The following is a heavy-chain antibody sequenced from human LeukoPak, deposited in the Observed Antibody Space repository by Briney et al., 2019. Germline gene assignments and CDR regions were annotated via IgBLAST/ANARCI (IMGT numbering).Heavy chain of an antibody. CDR1: GFTFSTYA. CDR3: ARDRSCTGGSCYMDV. Sequence: GGSLRLSCAAYGFTFSTYAMSWVGQAPGKGLEWVSGISGSGDNTNYADSVKGRFTISRDNSKNTLSLQMSSLRVKDTAVYYCARDRSCTGGSCYMDVWGRGTTVTVSS. D-gene: IGHD2-15*01. V-gene: IGHV3-23*01. J-gene: IGHJ6*03. CDR2: ISGSGDNT.